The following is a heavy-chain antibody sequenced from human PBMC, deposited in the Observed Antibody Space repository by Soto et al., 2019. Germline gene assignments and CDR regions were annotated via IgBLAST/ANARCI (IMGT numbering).Heavy chain of an antibody. J-gene: IGHJ4*02. CDR2: IRISGSTI. CDR1: GFTFSSYA. Sequence: EVQLVESGGGLVQPGGSLRLSCAASGFTFSSYAMNWVRQAPGKGLEWVSYIRISGSTIYYADSVKGRFTISRDNAKNSLYLQMNSLRAEDTAVYYCASGLIALPYWGQGTLVTVSS. V-gene: IGHV3-48*01. D-gene: IGHD2-21*01. CDR3: ASGLIALPY.